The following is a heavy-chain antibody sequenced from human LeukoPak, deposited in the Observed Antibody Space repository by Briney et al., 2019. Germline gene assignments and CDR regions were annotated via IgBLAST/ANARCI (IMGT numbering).Heavy chain of an antibody. Sequence: SETLSLTCTVSGGSISSSSYYWGWIRQPPGKGLEWIGSIYYSGSTYYNPSLKSRVTISVDTSKNQFSLKLSSVTAADTAVYYCAIQALYYYDSSGYPLPWYFDLWGRGTLVTVSS. V-gene: IGHV4-39*01. J-gene: IGHJ2*01. CDR3: AIQALYYYDSSGYPLPWYFDL. CDR1: GGSISSSSYY. D-gene: IGHD3-22*01. CDR2: IYYSGST.